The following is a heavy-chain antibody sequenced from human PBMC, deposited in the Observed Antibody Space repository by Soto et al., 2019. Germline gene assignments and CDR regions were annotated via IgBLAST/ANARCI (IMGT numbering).Heavy chain of an antibody. CDR2: IIPIFGTA. D-gene: IGHD3-10*01. Sequence: QVQLVQSGAEVKKPGSSVKVSCKASGGTFSSYAISWVREAPGQGLEWMGGIIPIFGTANYAQKFQGRVMITADESTSTAYMEMRSLRSEDTAVYYCALGAGNRKGYYYYGMDFWGQGTTVTVSS. CDR1: GGTFSSYA. V-gene: IGHV1-69*01. J-gene: IGHJ6*02. CDR3: ALGAGNRKGYYYYGMDF.